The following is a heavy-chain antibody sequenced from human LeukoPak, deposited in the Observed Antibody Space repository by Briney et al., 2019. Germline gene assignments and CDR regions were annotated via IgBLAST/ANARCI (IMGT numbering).Heavy chain of an antibody. CDR2: ISWDGDST. D-gene: IGHD5-18*01. CDR3: AKAGGIQLYDTFDI. CDR1: GFTFSSYA. Sequence: GGSLRLSCAASGFTFSSYAMHWVRQAPGKGLEWVSLISWDGDSTYYADSVKGRFTISRDNRKNSLYLQMNSLRAEDTALYYCAKAGGIQLYDTFDIWGQGTMVTVSS. J-gene: IGHJ3*02. V-gene: IGHV3-43D*03.